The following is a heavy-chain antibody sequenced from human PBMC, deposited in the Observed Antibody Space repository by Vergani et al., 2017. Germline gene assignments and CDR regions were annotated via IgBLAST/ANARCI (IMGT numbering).Heavy chain of an antibody. CDR1: GGSISSSSYY. D-gene: IGHD3-10*01. CDR2: IYYSGST. J-gene: IGHJ4*02. Sequence: QLQLQESGPGLVKPSETLSLTCTVSGGSISSSSYYWGWFRQPPGKGLEWIGSIYYSGSTNYNPSLKSRVTISVDTSKNQFSLKLSSVTAADTAVYYCARDLDYGSGFDYWGQGTLVTVSS. V-gene: IGHV4-39*07. CDR3: ARDLDYGSGFDY.